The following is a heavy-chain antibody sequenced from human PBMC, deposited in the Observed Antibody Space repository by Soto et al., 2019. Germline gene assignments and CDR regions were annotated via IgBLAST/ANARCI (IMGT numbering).Heavy chain of an antibody. V-gene: IGHV4-34*01. CDR2: INHSGST. D-gene: IGHD4-17*01. CDR3: ARAYGGNSGVFDY. J-gene: IGHJ4*02. Sequence: SETLSLTCAVYGRSFSGHYWSWIRQPPGKGLEWIGEINHSGSTNYNPSLKSRVTISVDTSQNQFSLNLSSVTAADTAVYYCARAYGGNSGVFDYWGQGTLVTVSS. CDR1: GRSFSGHY.